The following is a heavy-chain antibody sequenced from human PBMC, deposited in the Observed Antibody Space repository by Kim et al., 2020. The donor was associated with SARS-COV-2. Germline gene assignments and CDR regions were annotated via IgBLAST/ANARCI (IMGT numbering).Heavy chain of an antibody. D-gene: IGHD3-10*01. CDR2: IFGSGNT. J-gene: IGHJ6*02. CDR3: ARELLWIGDNGMDD. V-gene: IGHV3-53*01. Sequence: GGSLRLSCAASGFSVSTNDMSWVRQAQGKGLEWVASIFGSGNTYYADSAKGRFTISRDNSKNTLYLPMNSLRAEDTAAYHCARELLWIGDNGMDDWGQGT. CDR1: GFSVSTND.